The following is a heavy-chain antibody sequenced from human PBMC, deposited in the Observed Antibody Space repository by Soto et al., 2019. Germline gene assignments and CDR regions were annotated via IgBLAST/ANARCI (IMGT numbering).Heavy chain of an antibody. J-gene: IGHJ6*02. V-gene: IGHV3-53*01. CDR2: IYSEGTP. D-gene: IGHD3-9*01. CDR3: ARSTYYDILTGSYYYYAMDV. CDR1: WFTVGSNY. Sequence: VGSLRLSCAASWFTVGSNYMSWVRQAPGKGLEWVSVIYSEGTPYYADSVKGRFTISRENSNNTLYLHMNNLRAEDTAVYYCARSTYYDILTGSYYYYAMDVWGQGTTVTAP.